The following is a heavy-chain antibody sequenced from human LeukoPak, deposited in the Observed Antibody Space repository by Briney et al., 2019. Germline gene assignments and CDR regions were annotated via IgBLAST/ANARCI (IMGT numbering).Heavy chain of an antibody. D-gene: IGHD1-26*01. V-gene: IGHV4-4*07. CDR3: ARGVGATYFDY. Sequence: SETLSLTCTVSGGSIRSYCWNWIRQPAGKGLEWIGRISTSGSTNYNPSLKSRVTMSADTSKNQFSLNLSSVTAADTAVYYCARGVGATYFDYWGQGTLVTVSS. CDR2: ISTSGST. CDR1: GGSIRSYC. J-gene: IGHJ4*02.